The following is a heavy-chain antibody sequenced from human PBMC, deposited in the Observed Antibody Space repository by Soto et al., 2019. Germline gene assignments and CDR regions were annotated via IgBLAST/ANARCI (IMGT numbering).Heavy chain of an antibody. CDR1: GFTFSSYW. CDR2: IKQDGSEK. Sequence: GGSLRLSCAASGFTFSSYWMSWVRQAPGKGLEWVANIKQDGSEKYYVDSVKGRFTICRDNAKNSLYLQMNSLRAEDTAVYYCARVRFLEWPTHEIYLDYWGQGTLVTGSS. V-gene: IGHV3-7*05. D-gene: IGHD3-3*01. CDR3: ARVRFLEWPTHEIYLDY. J-gene: IGHJ4*02.